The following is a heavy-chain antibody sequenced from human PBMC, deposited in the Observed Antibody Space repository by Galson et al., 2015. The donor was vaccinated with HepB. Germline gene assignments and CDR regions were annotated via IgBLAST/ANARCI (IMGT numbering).Heavy chain of an antibody. D-gene: IGHD5-18*01. CDR3: VKDSARMQLWSLFDV. V-gene: IGHV3-9*01. CDR1: GFTFDDYA. J-gene: IGHJ4*02. CDR2: ISWNSDSI. Sequence: SLRLSCAASGFTFDDYAMHWVRQRPVRSLEWLSGISWNSDSIGYADSVKGRFTVSRDNAKKFLYLQMNSLRPDDTDQYHCVKDSARMQLWSLFDVWGQGALATVSS.